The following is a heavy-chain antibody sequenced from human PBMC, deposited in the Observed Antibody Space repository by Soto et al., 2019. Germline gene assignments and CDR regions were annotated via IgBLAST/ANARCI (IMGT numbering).Heavy chain of an antibody. D-gene: IGHD3-16*02. CDR3: TTRPSIMITFGGVIDLPLS. J-gene: IGHJ5*02. CDR1: GFTFSTHS. CDR2: ITSIYVT. Sequence: GGSLRLSCAASGFTFSTHSMNWVRQAPGKGLEWILYITSIYVTMYADSVKGRFTISRDNAKNSLYLQMNSLKTEDTAVYYCTTRPSIMITFGGVIDLPLSWGQGTLVTVSS. V-gene: IGHV3-48*01.